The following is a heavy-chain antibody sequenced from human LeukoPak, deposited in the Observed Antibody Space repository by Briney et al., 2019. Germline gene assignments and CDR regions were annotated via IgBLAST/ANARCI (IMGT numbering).Heavy chain of an antibody. J-gene: IGHJ4*02. CDR1: GGSFSGYY. Sequence: PSETLSLTCAVYGGSFSGYYWSWIRQPPGKGLEWIGEINHSGSTNYNPSLKSRVTISVDTSKNQFSLKLSSVTAAGTAVYYCARVRYCSGGSCYGYFDYWGQGTLVTVSS. CDR3: ARVRYCSGGSCYGYFDY. V-gene: IGHV4-34*01. CDR2: INHSGST. D-gene: IGHD2-15*01.